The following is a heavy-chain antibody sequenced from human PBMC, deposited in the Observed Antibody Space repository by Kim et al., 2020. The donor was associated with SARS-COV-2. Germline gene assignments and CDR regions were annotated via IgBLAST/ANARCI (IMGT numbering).Heavy chain of an antibody. D-gene: IGHD4-17*01. CDR2: INHSGST. Sequence: SETLSLTCAVYGGSFSGYYWSWIRQPPGKGLEWIGEINHSGSTNYNPSLKSRVTISVDTSKNQFSLKLSSVTAADTAVYYCARGPPYYGDYVDYYYGMDVWGQGTTVTVSS. CDR3: ARGPPYYGDYVDYYYGMDV. J-gene: IGHJ6*02. V-gene: IGHV4-34*01. CDR1: GGSFSGYY.